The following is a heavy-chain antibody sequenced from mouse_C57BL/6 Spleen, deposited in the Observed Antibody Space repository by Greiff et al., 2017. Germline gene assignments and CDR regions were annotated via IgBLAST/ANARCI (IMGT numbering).Heavy chain of an antibody. D-gene: IGHD1-1*01. CDR3: ARPDYYGSSWFAY. Sequence: EVKLVESGGGLVKPGGSLKLSCAASGFTFSDYGMHWVRQAPEKGLEWVAYISSGSSTIYYADTVKGRFTISRDNAKNTLFLQITSLGSEDTAMYYCARPDYYGSSWFAYWGQGTLVTVSA. J-gene: IGHJ3*01. V-gene: IGHV5-17*01. CDR1: GFTFSDYG. CDR2: ISSGSSTI.